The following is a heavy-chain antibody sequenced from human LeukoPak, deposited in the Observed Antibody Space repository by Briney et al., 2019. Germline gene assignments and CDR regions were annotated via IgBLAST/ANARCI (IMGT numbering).Heavy chain of an antibody. J-gene: IGHJ4*02. V-gene: IGHV1-8*01. Sequence: ASVKVSCKASGYTFTSYDINWVRQATGQGLEWMGWMNPNSGNTGYAQKFQGRVTMTRNTSISTAYMELSSLRSEDTAVYYCAGGGLRYSMYYFDYWGQGTLVTVSS. D-gene: IGHD3-9*01. CDR3: AGGGLRYSMYYFDY. CDR2: MNPNSGNT. CDR1: GYTFTSYD.